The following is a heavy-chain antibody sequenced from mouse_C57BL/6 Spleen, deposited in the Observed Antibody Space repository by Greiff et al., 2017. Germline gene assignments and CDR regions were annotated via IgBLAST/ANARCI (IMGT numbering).Heavy chain of an antibody. V-gene: IGHV1-85*01. CDR3: ARWHHSNPDWYFDV. D-gene: IGHD2-5*01. CDR1: GYTFTSYD. Sequence: VQLQESGPELVKPGASVKLSSKASGYTFTSYDINWVKQRPGQGLEWIGWIYPRDGSTKYNEKFKGKATLTVDTSSSTAYMELHSLTSEDSAVYFCARWHHSNPDWYFDVWGTGTTVTVSS. J-gene: IGHJ1*03. CDR2: IYPRDGST.